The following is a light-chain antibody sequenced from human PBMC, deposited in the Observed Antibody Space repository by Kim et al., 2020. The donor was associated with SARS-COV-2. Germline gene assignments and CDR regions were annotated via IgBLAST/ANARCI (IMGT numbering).Light chain of an antibody. V-gene: IGKV3-15*01. CDR2: ETS. J-gene: IGKJ1*01. CDR3: QQYDHWPPT. Sequence: VMTQSPASLSVSPGESVTLSCRASQSVSENLAWYQQKPGQAPRLLIYETSTRATGTPARFRGSGFGTDFTLTMSSLQSEDFAVYFCQQYDHWPPTFGQGTKVDIK. CDR1: QSVSEN.